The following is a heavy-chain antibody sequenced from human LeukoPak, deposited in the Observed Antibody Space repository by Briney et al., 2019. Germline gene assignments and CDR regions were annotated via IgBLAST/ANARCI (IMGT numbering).Heavy chain of an antibody. Sequence: SVKVSCKASGYTFTSYAISWVRQAPGQGLEWMGRIIPILGIANYAQKFQGRVTITADKSTSTAYMELSSLRSEDTAVYYCARGRYYYYYGMDVWGQGTTVTVSS. CDR3: ARGRYYYYYGMDV. J-gene: IGHJ6*02. V-gene: IGHV1-69*04. CDR1: GYTFTSYA. CDR2: IIPILGIA.